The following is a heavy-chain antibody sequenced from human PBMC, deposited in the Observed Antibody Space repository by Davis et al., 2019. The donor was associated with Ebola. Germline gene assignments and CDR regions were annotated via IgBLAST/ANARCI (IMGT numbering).Heavy chain of an antibody. CDR3: ATQGGYSNGGHFDF. D-gene: IGHD4-11*01. V-gene: IGHV3-30*04. CDR1: GFTLSNSA. J-gene: IGHJ4*02. Sequence: PGGSLRLSCVVSGFTLSNSAMVWVRQAPGKGLEWVASVAFDGVNTFYADSVKGRFTISRDDSKDTLYLQMSSLRADDTAVYYCATQGGYSNGGHFDFWGQGTLVTVSS. CDR2: VAFDGVNT.